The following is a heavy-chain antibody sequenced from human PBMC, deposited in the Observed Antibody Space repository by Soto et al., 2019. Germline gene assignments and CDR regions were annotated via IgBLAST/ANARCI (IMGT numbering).Heavy chain of an antibody. J-gene: IGHJ5*02. Sequence: GGSLRLSCAASGFTFSSYAMHWVRQAPGKGLEWVAVISYDGSNKYYADSVKGRFTISRDNSKNTLYLQMNSLRAEDTAVYYCARGVVPAAEEVDWFDPWGQGTLVTVSS. CDR1: GFTFSSYA. D-gene: IGHD2-2*01. V-gene: IGHV3-30-3*01. CDR2: ISYDGSNK. CDR3: ARGVVPAAEEVDWFDP.